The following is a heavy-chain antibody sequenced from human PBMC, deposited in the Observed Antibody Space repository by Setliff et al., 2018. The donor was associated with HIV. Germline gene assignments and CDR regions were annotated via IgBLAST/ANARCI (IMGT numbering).Heavy chain of an antibody. V-gene: IGHV5-51*01. CDR1: GYTFTNFW. Sequence: GESLKISCKASGYTFTNFWIGWVRQVPGKGLEWMGIIYPIDSDTRYSPSFQGQVTISADKSISTAYLQWSILKASDTAMYYCARLGGGSGWYGLDCWGQGTLVTVSS. CDR3: ARLGGGSGWYGLDC. D-gene: IGHD6-19*01. CDR2: IYPIDSDT. J-gene: IGHJ4*02.